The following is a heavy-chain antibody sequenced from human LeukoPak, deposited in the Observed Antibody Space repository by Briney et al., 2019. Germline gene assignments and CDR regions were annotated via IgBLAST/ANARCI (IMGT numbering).Heavy chain of an antibody. V-gene: IGHV4-38-2*02. CDR1: GYSISSGYY. Sequence: SETLSLTCTVSGYSISSGYYWGWIRQPPGKGLEWIGSIYHSGSTYYNPSLKSRVTMSIDTSKNQFSLKLSSVTAADTAVYYCARDAKYYYGSRTYFFFEYWGQGTLLTVSS. CDR3: ARDAKYYYGSRTYFFFEY. J-gene: IGHJ4*02. D-gene: IGHD3-10*01. CDR2: IYHSGST.